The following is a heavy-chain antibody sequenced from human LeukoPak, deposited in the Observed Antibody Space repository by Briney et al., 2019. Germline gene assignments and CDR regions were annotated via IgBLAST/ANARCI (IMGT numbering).Heavy chain of an antibody. J-gene: IGHJ5*02. CDR3: ARGEAAADRGFDP. CDR2: ISSSSSTI. Sequence: GGSLRLSCAASGFTFSTYSMNWVRQAPGKGLEWVSYISSSSSTIYYADSVKGRFTISRDNAKNSLYLQMNSLRAEDTAVYYCARGEAAADRGFDPWGQGTLVTVSS. CDR1: GFTFSTYS. V-gene: IGHV3-48*01. D-gene: IGHD6-13*01.